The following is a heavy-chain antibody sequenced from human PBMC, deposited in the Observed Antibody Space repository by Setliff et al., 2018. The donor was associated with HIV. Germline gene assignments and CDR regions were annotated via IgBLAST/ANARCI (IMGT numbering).Heavy chain of an antibody. CDR1: GFSFSAYG. V-gene: IGHV3-30*02. D-gene: IGHD2-15*01. CDR2: IWYEGSSK. CDR3: VKGGISHIVIIPDSLDS. J-gene: IGHJ4*02. Sequence: QPGGSLRLSCAASGFSFSAYGMHWVRQAPGKGLEWVAVIWYEGSSKYYAESVKGRFTTSTDNSKNTLYLQMKSLSAEDTAVYYCVKGGISHIVIIPDSLDSWGQGTLVTVSS.